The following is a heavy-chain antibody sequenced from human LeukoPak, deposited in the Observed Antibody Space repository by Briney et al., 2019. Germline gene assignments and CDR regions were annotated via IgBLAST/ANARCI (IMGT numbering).Heavy chain of an antibody. CDR3: ARNGGNSDFDY. V-gene: IGHV4-4*02. J-gene: IGHJ4*02. CDR2: IYYSGAT. D-gene: IGHD4-23*01. Sequence: SETLSLTCAVSGGSISSSSSNCWTWVRQPPGKGLEWIGEIYYSGATNYNPSLKSRVTMLLDKSNNQFSLKLNSVTAADTAVYYCARNGGNSDFDYWGQGTLVTVSS. CDR1: GGSISSSSSNC.